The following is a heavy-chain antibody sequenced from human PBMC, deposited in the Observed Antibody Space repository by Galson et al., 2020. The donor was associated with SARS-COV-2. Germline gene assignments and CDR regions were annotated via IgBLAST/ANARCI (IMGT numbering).Heavy chain of an antibody. CDR1: GGSFSGYY. Sequence: SETLSLTCAVYGGSFSGYYWNWVRQSPGKGLEWIGEINHRGSTNYNPSLKSRVTISVDPSKNQFSLHLSSVTAADTAVYYCARGPLGGRKQWLDYYLSYYMDVWDKGTTVTVSS. CDR3: ARGPLGGRKQWLDYYLSYYMDV. J-gene: IGHJ6*03. CDR2: INHRGST. V-gene: IGHV4-34*01. D-gene: IGHD6-19*01.